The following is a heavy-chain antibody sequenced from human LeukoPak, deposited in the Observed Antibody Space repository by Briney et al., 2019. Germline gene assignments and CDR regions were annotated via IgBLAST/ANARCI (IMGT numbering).Heavy chain of an antibody. CDR2: ISSSSSYI. J-gene: IGHJ6*03. Sequence: GRSLRPSCAPSAFTLSSYSTNWVSQAPGKWLEWVSSISSSSSYIYYADSVKGRFTISRDNAKNSLYLQMNSLRAEDTAVYYCARGPLYYMDVWGKGTTVTVSS. CDR1: AFTLSSYS. V-gene: IGHV3-21*01. CDR3: ARGPLYYMDV.